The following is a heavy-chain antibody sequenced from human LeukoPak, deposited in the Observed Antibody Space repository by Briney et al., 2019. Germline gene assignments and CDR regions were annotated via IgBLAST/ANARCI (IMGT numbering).Heavy chain of an antibody. CDR3: ARDTNPIPYYGMDV. CDR2: ISYDESSK. V-gene: IGHV3-30-3*01. Sequence: GGSLRLSCAASGFRFSRYAFHWVRQAPGKGLEWVAVISYDESSKYHADSAKGRFTISRDNSKDTLYLQMNSLRAEDTAVYYCARDTNPIPYYGMDVWGQGTTVTASS. D-gene: IGHD2-21*01. J-gene: IGHJ6*02. CDR1: GFRFSRYA.